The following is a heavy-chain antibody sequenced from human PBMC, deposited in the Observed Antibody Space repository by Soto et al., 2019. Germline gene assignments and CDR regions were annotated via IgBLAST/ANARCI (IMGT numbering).Heavy chain of an antibody. V-gene: IGHV1-69*01. Sequence: QVQLVQSGAEVKKPGSSVTVSCKASGGTFGSYAISWVRQAPGQGLEWMGGIIPITATANYAQKFQGRVTITADESTSTASMQLSSLRSEDTAVYYCARSQGSSTSLEIYYYYYYGMDVWGQWTTVTVSS. J-gene: IGHJ6*02. CDR1: GGTFGSYA. D-gene: IGHD2-2*01. CDR3: ARSQGSSTSLEIYYYYYYGMDV. CDR2: IIPITATA.